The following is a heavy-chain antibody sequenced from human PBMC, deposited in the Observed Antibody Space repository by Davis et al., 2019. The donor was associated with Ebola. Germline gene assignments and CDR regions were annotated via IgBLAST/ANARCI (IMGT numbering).Heavy chain of an antibody. Sequence: ASVKVSCKVSGYTLTELSMHWVRQAPGKGLEWMGGFDPEDGETIYAQKFQGRVTMTEDTSTDTAYMELSSLRSEDTAVYYCATAACGGDCYGGLFDYWGQGTLVTVSS. CDR3: ATAACGGDCYGGLFDY. CDR2: FDPEDGET. D-gene: IGHD2-21*01. CDR1: GYTLTELS. V-gene: IGHV1-24*01. J-gene: IGHJ4*02.